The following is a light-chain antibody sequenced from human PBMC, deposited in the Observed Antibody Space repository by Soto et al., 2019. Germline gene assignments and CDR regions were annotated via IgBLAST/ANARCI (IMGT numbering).Light chain of an antibody. V-gene: IGLV2-8*01. CDR1: SSDVGGYNY. CDR2: EVN. J-gene: IGLJ3*02. CDR3: SSYTSSSTWV. Sequence: QSVLTQPPSASGSPGQSVTISCTGSSSDVGGYNYVSWYQHHPGKAPRLMIYEVNKRPSGVPDRFSGSKSGNTASLTVSGLQAEDEADYYCSSYTSSSTWVFGGGTKVTVL.